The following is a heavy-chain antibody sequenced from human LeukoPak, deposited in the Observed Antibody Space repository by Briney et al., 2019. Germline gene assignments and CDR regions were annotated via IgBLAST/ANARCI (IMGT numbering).Heavy chain of an antibody. CDR2: IYHSGST. V-gene: IGHV4-38-2*02. J-gene: IGHJ6*03. Sequence: PSETLSLTCTVSGYSISSGYYWGWIRQPPGKGLEWIGSIYHSGSTYYNPSLKSRDTISVDTSKNQFSLQLSAVTAPGTAVYYCARERQYYYYMDVWGKGNTVTVSS. CDR3: ARERQYYYYMDV. CDR1: GYSISSGYY.